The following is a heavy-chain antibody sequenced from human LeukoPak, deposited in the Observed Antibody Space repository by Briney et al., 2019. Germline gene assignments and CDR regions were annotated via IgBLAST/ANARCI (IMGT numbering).Heavy chain of an antibody. CDR2: INHSGST. CDR1: GGSFSGYY. D-gene: IGHD3-3*01. CDR3: ARVNTIFGVVIGDMDV. V-gene: IGHV4-34*01. Sequence: SETLSLTCAVYGGSFSGYYWSWIRQPPGKGLEWIGEINHSGSTNYNPSLKSRVTISVDASKNQFSLKLSSVTAADTAVYYCARVNTIFGVVIGDMDVWGKGTTVTVSS. J-gene: IGHJ6*03.